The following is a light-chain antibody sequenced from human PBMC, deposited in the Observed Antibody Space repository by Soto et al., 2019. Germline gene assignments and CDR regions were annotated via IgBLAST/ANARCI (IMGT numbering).Light chain of an antibody. CDR3: QQYGSSPPWT. CDR2: GAS. Sequence: EIVLTQSPCTLSLSPGERATLSCRASQSVSSSFLAWYQQKPGQAPRLLIYGASIRATSIPDRFSGSGSGTDFTLTISRLEPEDFAVYYCQQYGSSPPWTFGQGTKVEIK. V-gene: IGKV3-20*01. CDR1: QSVSSSF. J-gene: IGKJ1*01.